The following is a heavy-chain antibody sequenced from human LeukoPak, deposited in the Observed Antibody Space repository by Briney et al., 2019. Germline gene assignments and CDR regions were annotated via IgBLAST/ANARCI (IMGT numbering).Heavy chain of an antibody. CDR1: GFTFSSYS. CDR2: ISSSSSYI. J-gene: IGHJ3*02. Sequence: PGGSLRLSCAASGFTFSSYSMNWVRQAPGKGLEWVSSISSSSSYIYYADSVKGRFTISRDNAKNSLYLQMNSLRAEDTAVYYCARWDTATVDAFDIWGQGTMVTVSS. D-gene: IGHD5-18*01. CDR3: ARWDTATVDAFDI. V-gene: IGHV3-21*04.